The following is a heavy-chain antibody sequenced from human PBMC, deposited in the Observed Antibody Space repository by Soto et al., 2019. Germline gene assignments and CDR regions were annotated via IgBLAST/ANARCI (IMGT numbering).Heavy chain of an antibody. CDR1: GGTFSSYA. Sequence: GASVKVSCKASGGTFSSYAISWVRQAPGQGLEWMGGIIPIFGTANYAQKFQGRVTITADESTSTAYMELSSLRSEDTAVYYCARPVYYYDSSGYYFSWYFDLWGRGTLVTVSS. D-gene: IGHD3-22*01. V-gene: IGHV1-69*13. CDR3: ARPVYYYDSSGYYFSWYFDL. CDR2: IIPIFGTA. J-gene: IGHJ2*01.